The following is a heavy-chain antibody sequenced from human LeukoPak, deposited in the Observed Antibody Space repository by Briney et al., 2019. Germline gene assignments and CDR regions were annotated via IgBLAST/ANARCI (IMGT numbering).Heavy chain of an antibody. CDR1: GFTFSAYE. Sequence: GGSLRLSCAASGFTFSAYEMNWVRQAPGKGLEWVANIKQDGSEKYYVDSVKGRFTISRDNAKNSLYLQMNSLRAEDTAVYYCARTLAAAGTFPYYYYYYYMDVWGKGTTVTISS. CDR2: IKQDGSEK. CDR3: ARTLAAAGTFPYYYYYYYMDV. D-gene: IGHD6-13*01. V-gene: IGHV3-7*01. J-gene: IGHJ6*03.